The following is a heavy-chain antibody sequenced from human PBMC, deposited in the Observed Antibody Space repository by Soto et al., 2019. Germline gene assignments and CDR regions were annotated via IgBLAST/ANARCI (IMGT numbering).Heavy chain of an antibody. V-gene: IGHV3-33*01. CDR3: ARVPFEYYDSSGYPDS. CDR1: GFTFSSYG. J-gene: IGHJ4*02. Sequence: QVQLVESGGGVVQPGRSLRLSCAASGFTFSSYGMHWVRQAPGKGLEWVAVIWYDGSNKYYADSVKGRFTISRDNSKNTLYLQMNSLRAEDTAVYYCARVPFEYYDSSGYPDSWGQGTLVTVSS. CDR2: IWYDGSNK. D-gene: IGHD3-22*01.